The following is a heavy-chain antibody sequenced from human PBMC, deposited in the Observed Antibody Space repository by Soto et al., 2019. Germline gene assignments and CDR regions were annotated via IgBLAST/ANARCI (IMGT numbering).Heavy chain of an antibody. CDR2: IIPIFGTA. Sequence: SVKVSCKASGGTFSSYAISWVRQAPGQGLEWMGGIIPIFGTANYAQKFQGRVTITADESTSTAYMELSSLRSEDTAVYYCARGVYEVVVAGNWFDPWGQGTLVTVSS. CDR3: ARGVYEVVVAGNWFDP. V-gene: IGHV1-69*13. J-gene: IGHJ5*02. D-gene: IGHD2-15*01. CDR1: GGTFSSYA.